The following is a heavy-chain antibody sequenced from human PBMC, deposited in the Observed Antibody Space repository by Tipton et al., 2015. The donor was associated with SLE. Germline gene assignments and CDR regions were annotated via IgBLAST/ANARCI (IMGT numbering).Heavy chain of an antibody. CDR1: GFTFSSYS. Sequence: SLRLSCAASGFTFSSYSMNWVRQAPGKGLEWVSSISSSSSYIYYADSVKGRFTISRDNSKNTLYLQMNSLRAEDTAVYYCARGDPHTGMDVWGQGTTVTVSS. V-gene: IGHV3-21*01. D-gene: IGHD2-21*01. CDR2: ISSSSSYI. CDR3: ARGDPHTGMDV. J-gene: IGHJ6*02.